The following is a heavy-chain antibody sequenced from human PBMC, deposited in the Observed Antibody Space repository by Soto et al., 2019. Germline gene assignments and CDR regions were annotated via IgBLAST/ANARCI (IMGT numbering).Heavy chain of an antibody. V-gene: IGHV3-30*18. CDR3: ANPHYYDSSGYYPRVFDI. D-gene: IGHD3-22*01. Sequence: QPGGSLRLSCAASGFTFSSYGMHWVRQAPGKGLEWVAVISYDGSNKYYADSVKGRFTISRDNSKNTLYLQMNSLRAEDTAVYYCANPHYYDSSGYYPRVFDIWGQGTMVTVSS. CDR1: GFTFSSYG. CDR2: ISYDGSNK. J-gene: IGHJ3*02.